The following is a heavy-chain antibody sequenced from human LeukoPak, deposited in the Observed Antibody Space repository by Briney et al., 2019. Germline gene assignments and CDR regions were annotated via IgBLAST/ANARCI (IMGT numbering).Heavy chain of an antibody. CDR2: INAGNGNT. Sequence: GASVKVSCKASGYTFTSYAMHWVRQAPGQRLEWMGWINAGNGNTKYSQKFQGRVTITRDTSASTAYMELSSLRSEDTAVYYCARDWVRWWELSPASYYFDYWGQGTLVTVSS. CDR3: ARDWVRWWELSPASYYFDY. J-gene: IGHJ4*02. D-gene: IGHD1-26*01. V-gene: IGHV1-3*01. CDR1: GYTFTSYA.